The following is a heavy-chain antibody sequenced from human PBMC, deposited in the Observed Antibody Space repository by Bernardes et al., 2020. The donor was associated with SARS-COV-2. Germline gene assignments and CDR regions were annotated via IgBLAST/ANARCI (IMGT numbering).Heavy chain of an antibody. V-gene: IGHV4-59*08. D-gene: IGHD6-6*01. CDR1: GGSISSYY. J-gene: IGHJ6*03. Sequence: SKTLSLTCTVSGGSISSYYWSWIRQPPGKGLEWIGYIYYSGSTNYNPSLKSRVTISVDTSKNQFSLKLSSVTAADTAVYYCARRYGQLVSINYYYYMDVWGKGTTVTVSS. CDR2: IYYSGST. CDR3: ARRYGQLVSINYYYYMDV.